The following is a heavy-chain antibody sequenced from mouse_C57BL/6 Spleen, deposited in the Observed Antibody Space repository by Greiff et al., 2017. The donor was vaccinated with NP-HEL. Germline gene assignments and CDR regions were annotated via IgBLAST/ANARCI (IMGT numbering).Heavy chain of an antibody. Sequence: VQLQQSGAELVKPGASVKMSCKASGYTFTSYWITWVKQRPGQGLEWIGDIYPGSGSTNYNEKFKSKATLTVDTSSSTAYMQLSSLTSEDSAVYYCATSLYYSGPFDYWGQGTTLTVSS. J-gene: IGHJ2*01. CDR2: IYPGSGST. V-gene: IGHV1-55*01. CDR3: ATSLYYSGPFDY. CDR1: GYTFTSYW. D-gene: IGHD1-1*01.